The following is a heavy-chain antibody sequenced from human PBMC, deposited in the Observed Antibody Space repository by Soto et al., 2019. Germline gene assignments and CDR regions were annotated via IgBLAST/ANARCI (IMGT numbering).Heavy chain of an antibody. CDR3: ARSQLAPYGDHNSY. Sequence: PSDTLSLTCAVSGGSISSSNWWSWVRQPPGKGLEWIGEIYHSGSTNYNPSLKSRVTISVDKSKNQFSLKLSSVTAADTAVYYCARSQLAPYGDHNSYWGQGSPVTVSS. CDR1: GGSISSSNW. D-gene: IGHD4-17*01. CDR2: IYHSGST. J-gene: IGHJ4*02. V-gene: IGHV4-4*02.